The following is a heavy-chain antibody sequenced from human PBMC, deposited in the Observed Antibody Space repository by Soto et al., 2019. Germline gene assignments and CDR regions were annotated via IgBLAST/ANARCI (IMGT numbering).Heavy chain of an antibody. D-gene: IGHD2-15*01. CDR3: ARDGGYCNGGTCYYIWFDP. CDR1: GYTFTDYY. V-gene: IGHV1-2*04. Sequence: ASVKVSCKASGYTFTDYYIPWVRQAPGQGLEWMGWINPNSGDTKYAQKFQGWVSMTRDTSINTAYMELSKLRSDDTAVYYCARDGGYCNGGTCYYIWFDPWGQGTPVTVSS. CDR2: INPNSGDT. J-gene: IGHJ5*02.